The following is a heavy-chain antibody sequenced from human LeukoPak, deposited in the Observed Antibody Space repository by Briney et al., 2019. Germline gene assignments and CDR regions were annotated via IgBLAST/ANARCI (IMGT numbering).Heavy chain of an antibody. D-gene: IGHD3-9*01. CDR2: ISSSSSYI. CDR1: GFTFSSYS. Sequence: GGSLRPSCAASGFTFSSYSMNWVRQAPGKGLEWVSSISSSSSYIYYADSVKGRFTISRDNAKNSLYLQMNSLRAEDTAVYYCARDYVLRYFDWLSYNWFDPWGQGTLVTVSS. J-gene: IGHJ5*02. V-gene: IGHV3-21*01. CDR3: ARDYVLRYFDWLSYNWFDP.